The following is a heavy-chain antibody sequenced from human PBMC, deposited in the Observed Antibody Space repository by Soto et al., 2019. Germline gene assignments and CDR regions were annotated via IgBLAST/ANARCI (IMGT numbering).Heavy chain of an antibody. CDR2: IYHSGST. V-gene: IGHV4-4*02. CDR3: ARLYIAAAGTSIYFDY. Sequence: SETLSLTCAVSGGSISSSNWWSWVRQPPGRGLEWIGEIYHSGSTNYNPSLKSRVTISVDKSKNQFSLKLSSVTAADTAVYYCARLYIAAAGTSIYFDYWGQGTLVTVSS. J-gene: IGHJ4*02. CDR1: GGSISSSNW. D-gene: IGHD6-13*01.